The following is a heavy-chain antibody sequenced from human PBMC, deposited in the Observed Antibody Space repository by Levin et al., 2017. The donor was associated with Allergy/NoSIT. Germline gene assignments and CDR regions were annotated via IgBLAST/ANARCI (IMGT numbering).Heavy chain of an antibody. Sequence: SCAASGFTFSSYDMHWVRQATGKGLAWISGINTAGDTYYPDSVKGRFTISRENAKNSLFLQMNSLRAGDTAVYYCARVHRGAFDIWGQGTMVTVSS. CDR2: INTAGDT. D-gene: IGHD3-10*01. CDR3: ARVHRGAFDI. J-gene: IGHJ3*02. V-gene: IGHV3-13*01. CDR1: GFTFSSYD.